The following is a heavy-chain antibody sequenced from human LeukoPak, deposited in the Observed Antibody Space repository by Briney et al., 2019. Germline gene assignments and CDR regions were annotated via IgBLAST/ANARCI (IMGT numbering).Heavy chain of an antibody. CDR2: MNPNSGNT. J-gene: IGHJ4*02. CDR1: GYTFTSYD. D-gene: IGHD1-26*01. CDR3: AREIIVGASFDY. V-gene: IGHV1-8*03. Sequence: ASVKVSCKASGYTFTSYDINWVRQATGQGLEWMGWMNPNSGNTGYAQKFQGRVTITRNTSISTAYMELSSLRSEDTAVYYCAREIIVGASFDYWGQGTLVTVSS.